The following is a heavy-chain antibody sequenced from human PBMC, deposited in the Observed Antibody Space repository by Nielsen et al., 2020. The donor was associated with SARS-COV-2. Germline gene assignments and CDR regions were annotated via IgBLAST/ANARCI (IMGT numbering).Heavy chain of an antibody. CDR2: IKQDGSEK. J-gene: IGHJ4*02. D-gene: IGHD3-10*01. CDR1: GFTFSSYW. Sequence: GESLKIPCAASGFTFSSYWMSWVRQAPGKGLEWVANIKQDGSEKYYVDSVKGRFTISRDNAKNSLYLQMNSLRAEDTAVYYCARWRLWFGELYFDYWGQGTLVTVSS. CDR3: ARWRLWFGELYFDY. V-gene: IGHV3-7*01.